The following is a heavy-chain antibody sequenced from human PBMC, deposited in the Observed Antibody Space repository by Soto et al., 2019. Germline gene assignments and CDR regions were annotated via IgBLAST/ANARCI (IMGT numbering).Heavy chain of an antibody. D-gene: IGHD3-9*01. CDR1: GGSFSGYY. CDR2: INHSGST. Sequence: SGTLSLTCAVYGGSFSGYYWSWIRQPPGKGLEWIGEINHSGSTNYNPSLKSRVTISVDTSKNQFSLKLSSVTAADTAVYYCARGFKGYYDLLYGMDVWGQGTTVTVSS. V-gene: IGHV4-34*01. J-gene: IGHJ6*02. CDR3: ARGFKGYYDLLYGMDV.